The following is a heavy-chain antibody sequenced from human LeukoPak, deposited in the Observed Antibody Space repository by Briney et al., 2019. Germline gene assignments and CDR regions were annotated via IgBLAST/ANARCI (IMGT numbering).Heavy chain of an antibody. CDR2: IYYSGST. CDR1: GGSVSNTVYY. J-gene: IGHJ4*02. CDR3: ARHGSTDYFDY. D-gene: IGHD2-2*03. Sequence: SETLSLTCTVSGGSVSNTVYYWNWIRQPPGKGLEWIGYIYYSGSTFYNPSLKSRVTISVDTSKNQLSLRLSSVTAADTAVYYCARHGSTDYFDYWGQGTLVTVSS. V-gene: IGHV4-39*01.